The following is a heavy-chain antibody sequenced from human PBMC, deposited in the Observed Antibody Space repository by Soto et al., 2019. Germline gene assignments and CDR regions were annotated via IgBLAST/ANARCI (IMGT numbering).Heavy chain of an antibody. CDR3: ARDPSRLGYDSSGIED. Sequence: PGGSLRLSCAASGFTFSSYWMSWVRQAPGKGLEWVANIKQDGSEKYYVDSVKDRFTISRDNAKNSLYLQMNSLRAEDPAVYYCARDPSRLGYDSSGIEDWGQGTLVTVSS. CDR2: IKQDGSEK. V-gene: IGHV3-7*03. D-gene: IGHD3-22*01. J-gene: IGHJ4*02. CDR1: GFTFSSYW.